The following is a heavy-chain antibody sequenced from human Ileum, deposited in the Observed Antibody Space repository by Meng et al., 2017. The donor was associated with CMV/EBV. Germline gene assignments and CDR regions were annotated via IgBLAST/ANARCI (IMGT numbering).Heavy chain of an antibody. CDR2: IYHSGST. Sequence: TVSGGSMTSGGYYWSWIRQHPGKGLEGIGYIYHSGSTYYNPSLQSRATISIDTSKNQFSLKLSSVTAADTAVYYCARLAAGISWFDPWGQGSLVTVSS. CDR1: GGSMTSGGYY. V-gene: IGHV4-31*02. D-gene: IGHD6-19*01. CDR3: ARLAAGISWFDP. J-gene: IGHJ5*02.